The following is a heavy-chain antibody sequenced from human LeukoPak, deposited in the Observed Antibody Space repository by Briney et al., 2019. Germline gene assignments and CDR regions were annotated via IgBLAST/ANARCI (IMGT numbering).Heavy chain of an antibody. J-gene: IGHJ6*02. CDR1: GYSFTSYW. V-gene: IGHV5-51*01. D-gene: IGHD4-17*01. CDR2: IYPGDSDT. Sequence: GESLKISCKGSGYSFTSYWIGWVRQMPGKGLEWMGIIYPGDSDTRYSPSFQGQVTISADKSISTAYLQWSSLKASDTAMYYCARLGPADGDYAPERRNTGHYYYGMDVWGQGTTVTVSS. CDR3: ARLGPADGDYAPERRNTGHYYYGMDV.